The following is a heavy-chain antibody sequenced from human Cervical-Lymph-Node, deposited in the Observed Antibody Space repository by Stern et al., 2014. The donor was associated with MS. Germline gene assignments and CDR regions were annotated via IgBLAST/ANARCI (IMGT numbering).Heavy chain of an antibody. CDR2: VYYRWSS. CDR3: ARPSETYCPYWYFDL. CDR1: GGSISTFY. J-gene: IGHJ2*01. Sequence: QVQLQESGPGLVKPSETLSLTCTVSGGSISTFYWSWIRQPPGKGLEWIGYVYYRWSSNYNPSLKSRVTLSVDTSKNQFSLNLSSVTAADTAVYYCARPSETYCPYWYFDLWGRGTLVTVSS. D-gene: IGHD1-26*01. V-gene: IGHV4-59*01.